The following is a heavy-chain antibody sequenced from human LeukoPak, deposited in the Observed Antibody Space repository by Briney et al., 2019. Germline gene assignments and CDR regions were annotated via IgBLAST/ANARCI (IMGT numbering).Heavy chain of an antibody. CDR3: AKDRSLGATPGDTFDI. Sequence: GGSLRLSCAASGITFSSFAMIWVRQAPGKGLEWVSGISGSGVSTYYADSVKGRFTISRDNSKNTLYLQMNSLRAEDTAIYYCAKDRSLGATPGDTFDIWGQGTMVTVSS. V-gene: IGHV3-23*01. J-gene: IGHJ3*02. CDR2: ISGSGVST. CDR1: GITFSSFA. D-gene: IGHD1-26*01.